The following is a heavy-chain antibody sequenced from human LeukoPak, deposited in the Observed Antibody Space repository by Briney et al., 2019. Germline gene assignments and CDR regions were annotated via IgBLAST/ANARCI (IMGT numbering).Heavy chain of an antibody. V-gene: IGHV3-23*01. CDR3: AKSHGDYYYYGMDV. J-gene: IGHJ6*02. Sequence: AGGSLRLSCAASGFTFSSYAMSWVRQAPGKGLEWVSAISGSGGSTYHADSVKGRFTISRDNSKNTLYLQMNSLRAEDTAVYYCAKSHGDYYYYGMDVWAKGPRSPSP. D-gene: IGHD4-17*01. CDR1: GFTFSSYA. CDR2: ISGSGGST.